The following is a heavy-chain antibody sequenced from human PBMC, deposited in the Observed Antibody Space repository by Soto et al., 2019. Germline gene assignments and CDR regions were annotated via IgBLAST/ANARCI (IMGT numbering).Heavy chain of an antibody. Sequence: PGGSLRLSCAASGFTFINYAMSWVRQAPGKGLEWVGRIRSKANSYATAYAASVKGRFTISRDDSKNTAYLQMNSLKTEDTAVYYCTRLEVDYGDQNYYYGMDVWGQGTTVTVSS. V-gene: IGHV3-73*01. CDR2: IRSKANSYAT. D-gene: IGHD4-17*01. CDR1: GFTFINYA. CDR3: TRLEVDYGDQNYYYGMDV. J-gene: IGHJ6*02.